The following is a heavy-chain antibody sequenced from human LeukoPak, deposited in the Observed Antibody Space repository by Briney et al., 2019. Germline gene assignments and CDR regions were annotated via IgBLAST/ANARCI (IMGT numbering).Heavy chain of an antibody. Sequence: GGSLRLSCVASGFTFSNYAMSWVRRAPGKGLEWVPAITGSGTNRYYADSLKGRFTTSRDNSKNTVFLQMNSLRHEDTAIYYCVIWGDYDVLTGYYVPDYWGQGTLVTVAS. D-gene: IGHD3-9*01. CDR3: VIWGDYDVLTGYYVPDY. CDR2: ITGSGTNR. J-gene: IGHJ4*02. V-gene: IGHV3-23*01. CDR1: GFTFSNYA.